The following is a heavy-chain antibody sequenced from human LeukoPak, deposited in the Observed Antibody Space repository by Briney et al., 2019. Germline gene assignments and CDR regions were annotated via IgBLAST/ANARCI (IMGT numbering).Heavy chain of an antibody. Sequence: ASVKVSCKASGGTFSSYAISWVRQAPGQGLEWMGRIIPILGIANYAQKFQGRVTITADKSTSTAYMELSSLRSEDTAVYYCARPRYSSNYGYGMDVWGQGTTVTVSS. CDR2: IIPILGIA. CDR1: GGTFSSYA. J-gene: IGHJ6*02. CDR3: ARPRYSSNYGYGMDV. D-gene: IGHD6-13*01. V-gene: IGHV1-69*04.